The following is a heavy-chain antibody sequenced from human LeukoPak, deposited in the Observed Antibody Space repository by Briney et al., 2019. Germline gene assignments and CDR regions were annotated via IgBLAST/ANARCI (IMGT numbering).Heavy chain of an antibody. CDR1: GYIFTSYW. V-gene: IGHV5-51*01. J-gene: IGHJ3*02. CDR2: IYPGNSDT. CDR3: ARPKGRGDAFDI. Sequence: GESLKISCKGSGYIFTSYWIGWVRQMPAKGLEWMGIIYPGNSDTRYSPSFQGQFTVSADKSISTAYLQWSSLKASDTAMYYCARPKGRGDAFDIWGHGTMVTVSS. D-gene: IGHD3-10*01.